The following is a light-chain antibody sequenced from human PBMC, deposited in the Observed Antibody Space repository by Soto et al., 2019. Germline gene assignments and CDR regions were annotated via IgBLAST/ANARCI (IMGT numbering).Light chain of an antibody. J-gene: IGKJ4*01. CDR1: LDIRTS. V-gene: IGKV1-12*01. CDR3: QQTDSYPLS. CDR2: GAS. Sequence: DIQMTQSPSSVSASVGDRVTITCRASLDIRTSLAWYQQKPGKAPKLLIYGASNLQSGVPSRFSGSGSGTDFTLTISSLQPEDFVSYFCQQTDSYPLSCGGGTKVEIE.